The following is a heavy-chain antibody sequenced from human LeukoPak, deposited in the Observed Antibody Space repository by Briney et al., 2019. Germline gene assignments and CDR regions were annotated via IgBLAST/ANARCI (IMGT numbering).Heavy chain of an antibody. D-gene: IGHD1-20*01. J-gene: IGHJ4*02. CDR1: GFTVSNNY. CDR3: ARFRITGAIDY. CDR2: IFSGGTT. Sequence: PGGSLRLSCAVSGFTVSNNYMSWIRQAPGKGLEWVSVIFSGGTTTYGDSVKGRFTISRDNSKNTVDLQMNSLRAEDTAVYYCARFRITGAIDYWGQGTLVTISS. V-gene: IGHV3-66*01.